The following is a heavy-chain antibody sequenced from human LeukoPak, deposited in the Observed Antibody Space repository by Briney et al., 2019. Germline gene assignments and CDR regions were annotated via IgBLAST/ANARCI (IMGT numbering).Heavy chain of an antibody. J-gene: IGHJ5*02. CDR3: ARTWGNSLNRFDP. V-gene: IGHV4-39*07. CDR1: GDSTSSDRYY. D-gene: IGHD4-4*01. Sequence: SETLSLTCTVSGDSTSSDRYYGGWVRQPPGKGLEWIGEINHSGSTNYNPSLKSRVTISVDTSKNQFSLKLSSVTAADTAVYYCARTWGNSLNRFDPWGQGTLVTVSS. CDR2: INHSGST.